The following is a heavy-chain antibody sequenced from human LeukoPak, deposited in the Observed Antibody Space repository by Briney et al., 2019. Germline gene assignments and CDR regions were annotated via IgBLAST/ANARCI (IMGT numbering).Heavy chain of an antibody. J-gene: IGHJ4*02. CDR1: GFTFSSYA. Sequence: GGSLRLSCAASGFTFSSYAMSWVRQAPGKGLEWVSAISGSGCSTYYADSVKGRFTIPRDNSKNTLYLKMNRLRAEDTAVYYCAKDGGYENYQFVYYFDYWGQGTLVTVSS. V-gene: IGHV3-23*01. D-gene: IGHD5-12*01. CDR2: ISGSGCST. CDR3: AKDGGYENYQFVYYFDY.